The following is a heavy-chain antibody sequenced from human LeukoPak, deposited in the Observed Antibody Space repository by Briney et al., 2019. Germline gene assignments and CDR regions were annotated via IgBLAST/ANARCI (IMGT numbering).Heavy chain of an antibody. CDR3: ARDPTTDYYDFWSGYDPLNWFDP. V-gene: IGHV1-18*01. CDR1: GYTFTSYG. Sequence: ASVKVSCKASGYTFTSYGISWVRQAPGQGLEWMGWISAYNGNTNYAQKLQGRVTMTTDTSTSTAYMELRSLRSDDTAVYYCARDPTTDYYDFWSGYDPLNWFDPWGQGTLVTVSS. J-gene: IGHJ5*02. D-gene: IGHD3-3*01. CDR2: ISAYNGNT.